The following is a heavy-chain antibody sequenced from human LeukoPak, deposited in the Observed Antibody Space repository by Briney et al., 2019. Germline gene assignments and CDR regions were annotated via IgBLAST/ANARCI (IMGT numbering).Heavy chain of an antibody. D-gene: IGHD6-13*01. CDR3: ARGVYIAAAQYAY. Sequence: PSETLSLTCTVSGGSISSYYWSWIRQPPGKGLEWIGYIYYSGTTNYNPSLKSRVTLSVDTSKNQFSLKLSSVTAADTAVYYCARGVYIAAAQYAYWGQGTLVTVSS. J-gene: IGHJ4*02. CDR1: GGSISSYY. CDR2: IYYSGTT. V-gene: IGHV4-59*01.